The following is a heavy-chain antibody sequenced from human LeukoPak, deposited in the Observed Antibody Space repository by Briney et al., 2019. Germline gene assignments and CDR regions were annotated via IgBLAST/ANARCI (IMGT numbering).Heavy chain of an antibody. Sequence: GGSLRLSCAASGFTFSSYGMHWVRQAPGKGLEWVAVISYDGSDKYSADSVKGRFTISRDNSKNTLYLQMNSLRAEDTAVYYCAKNAHYQGYSYGGIDYWGQGTLVTVSS. CDR3: AKNAHYQGYSYGGIDY. J-gene: IGHJ4*02. D-gene: IGHD5-18*01. CDR1: GFTFSSYG. V-gene: IGHV3-30*18. CDR2: ISYDGSDK.